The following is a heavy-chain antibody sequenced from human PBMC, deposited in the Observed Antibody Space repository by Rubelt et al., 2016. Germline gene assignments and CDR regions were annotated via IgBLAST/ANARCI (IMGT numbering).Heavy chain of an antibody. CDR3: AGGAVDSYYLL. Sequence: QVQLVQSGAEAKNPGASVKVSCKASGYTLIGYYMHWVRQAPGQGLEWVGWISAHNGNTKSAQKFQGRVTMTTDSSTSTAFLDLKSLRSDETAIYYCAGGAVDSYYLLWGQGTPVIVSS. D-gene: IGHD4-11*01. J-gene: IGHJ4*02. V-gene: IGHV1-18*01. CDR2: ISAHNGNT. CDR1: GYTLIGYY.